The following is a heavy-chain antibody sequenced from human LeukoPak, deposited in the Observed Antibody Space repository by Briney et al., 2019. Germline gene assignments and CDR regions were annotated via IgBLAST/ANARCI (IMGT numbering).Heavy chain of an antibody. J-gene: IGHJ6*03. CDR3: ARDRPVGDFWSGYAYPYYYYMDV. CDR1: GGSISSSSYY. V-gene: IGHV4-39*07. D-gene: IGHD3-3*01. CDR2: IYYSGST. Sequence: SETLSLTCTVSGGSISSSSYYWGWIRQPPGKGLEWIGSIYYSGSTYYNPSLKSRVTISVDTSKNQFSLKLSSVTAADTAVYYCARDRPVGDFWSGYAYPYYYYMDVWGKGTTVTVSS.